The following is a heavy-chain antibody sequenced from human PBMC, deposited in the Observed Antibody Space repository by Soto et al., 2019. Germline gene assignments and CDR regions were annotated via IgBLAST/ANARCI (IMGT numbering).Heavy chain of an antibody. CDR3: AREVGYGDFSAALLD. J-gene: IGHJ4*02. CDR2: IITLFGTA. V-gene: IGHV1-69*01. Sequence: VQLMQSGAEVKQPGSSVTVSCKASGGTFSSHSINWVRQAPGQGREWMGGIITLFGTANYAQNFQGRGTITADQSTSTAYMELNSLRSDDTAVYYCAREVGYGDFSAALLDWGQGTLVTVSS. D-gene: IGHD4-17*01. CDR1: GGTFSSHS.